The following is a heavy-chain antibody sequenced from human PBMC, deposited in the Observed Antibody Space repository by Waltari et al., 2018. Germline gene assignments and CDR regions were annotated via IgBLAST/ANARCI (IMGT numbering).Heavy chain of an antibody. CDR3: AISDAFDI. J-gene: IGHJ3*02. V-gene: IGHV4-34*01. CDR2: INHSGST. CDR1: GGSFSGYY. Sequence: QVQLQQWGAGLLKPSETLSLTCAVYGGSFSGYYWSWIRQPPGKGLEWIGEINHSGSTNYNPSLKSRVTISVDTSKNQFSLKLSSVTAADTAVYYCAISDAFDIWGQGTMVTVSS.